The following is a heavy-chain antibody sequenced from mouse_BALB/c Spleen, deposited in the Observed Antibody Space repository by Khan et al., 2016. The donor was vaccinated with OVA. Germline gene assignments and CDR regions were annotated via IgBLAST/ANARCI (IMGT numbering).Heavy chain of an antibody. D-gene: IGHD1-1*02. V-gene: IGHV1S135*01. J-gene: IGHJ4*01. CDR3: ARSYGYAMDY. CDR1: GYAFTSYY. CDR2: IDPYNGGT. Sequence: EVQLQQSGPELVKPGASVKVSCKASGYAFTSYYVYWMKQSHGKSLEWIGYIDPYNGGTTYNQKFKGKATLTVDKSSSTAYMHLNSLTSEDSAVDSCARSYGYAMDYWGQGTSVTVSS.